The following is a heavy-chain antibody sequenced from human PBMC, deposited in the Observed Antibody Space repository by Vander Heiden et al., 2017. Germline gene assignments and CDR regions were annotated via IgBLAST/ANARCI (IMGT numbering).Heavy chain of an antibody. CDR1: GGSISSGCFY. D-gene: IGHD3-10*01. CDR3: ARGAWDSGSYYYYYYGMDV. CDR2: IYYSGST. Sequence: QVQLQESGPGLVKPSQTLSLTCTVSGGSISSGCFYWSWIRQHPGKGLEWIGYIYYSGSTYYNPSLKRRVTISVDTSKNQFSLKLSSVTAADTAVYYCARGAWDSGSYYYYYYGMDVWGQGTTVTVSS. V-gene: IGHV4-31*03. J-gene: IGHJ6*02.